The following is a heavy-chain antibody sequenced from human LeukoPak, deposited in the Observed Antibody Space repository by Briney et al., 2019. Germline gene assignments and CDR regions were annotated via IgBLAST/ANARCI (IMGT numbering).Heavy chain of an antibody. CDR1: GFTLSSYE. Sequence: GGSLRLSCAASGFTLSSYEMNWVRQAPGKGLEWVSYISSSGSSIYYADSVKGRFTISRDNAKNSLYRQMKRLIAEDTAVYYCARVLPFDYWGQGTLVTVYS. V-gene: IGHV3-48*03. J-gene: IGHJ4*02. CDR2: ISSSGSSI. CDR3: ARVLPFDY.